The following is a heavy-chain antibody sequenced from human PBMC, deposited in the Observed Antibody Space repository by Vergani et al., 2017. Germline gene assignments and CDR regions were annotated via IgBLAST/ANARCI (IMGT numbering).Heavy chain of an antibody. CDR1: GFTFSSYW. CDR2: ISYDGSNK. Sequence: VQLVESGGGLVQPGGSLRLSCAASGFTFSSYWMSWVRQAPGKGLEWVAVISYDGSNKYYADSVKGRFTISRDNSKNTLYLQMNSLRAEDTAVYYCAKLYSSSWYDXFDPWGQGTLVTVSS. CDR3: AKLYSSSWYDXFDP. V-gene: IGHV3-30*18. J-gene: IGHJ5*02. D-gene: IGHD6-13*01.